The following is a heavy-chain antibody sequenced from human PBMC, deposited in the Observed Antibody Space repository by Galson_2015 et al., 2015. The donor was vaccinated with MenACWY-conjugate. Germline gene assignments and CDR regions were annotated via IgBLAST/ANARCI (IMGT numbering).Heavy chain of an antibody. D-gene: IGHD3/OR15-3a*01. V-gene: IGHV3-30*04. CDR3: AKDGLLGLVILGYVDN. CDR1: GFTFNMYT. J-gene: IGHJ4*02. Sequence: SLRLSCAASGFTFNMYTMDWVRQAPGKGLEWVAVISYDGSDTYYADSVKGRFTISRDNSKNTMYLQMNSLRTEDTAIYYCAKDGLLGLVILGYVDNWGQGTLVTVSS. CDR2: ISYDGSDT.